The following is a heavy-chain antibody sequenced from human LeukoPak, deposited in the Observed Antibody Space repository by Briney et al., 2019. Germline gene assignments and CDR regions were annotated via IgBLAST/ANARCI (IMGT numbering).Heavy chain of an antibody. CDR2: MDDSGST. Sequence: SETLSLTCTVSGGSISRSSHYWGWFRQPQGKGREWIGSMDDSGSTYYPPSHDRRVTISVDRSKSQFSLNLSSVTAADTAVYYCARHVRWLYYYAIDVWGQGTTVTVSS. J-gene: IGHJ6*02. CDR1: GGSISRSSHY. CDR3: ARHVRWLYYYAIDV. V-gene: IGHV4-39*01. D-gene: IGHD3-10*02.